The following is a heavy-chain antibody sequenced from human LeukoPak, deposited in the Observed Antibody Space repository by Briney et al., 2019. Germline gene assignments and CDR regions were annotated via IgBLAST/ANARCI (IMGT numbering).Heavy chain of an antibody. V-gene: IGHV4-39*07. CDR1: GGSISSSSYY. CDR2: IYYSGST. Sequence: PSETLSLTCTVSGGSISSSSYYWGWIRQPPGKGLEWIGSIYYSGSTYYNPSLKSRVTISVDTSKNQFSLKLSSVTAADTAVYYCARDGNSSSWYSYYYYYGMDVWGQGTTVTVSS. D-gene: IGHD6-13*01. J-gene: IGHJ6*02. CDR3: ARDGNSSSWYSYYYYYGMDV.